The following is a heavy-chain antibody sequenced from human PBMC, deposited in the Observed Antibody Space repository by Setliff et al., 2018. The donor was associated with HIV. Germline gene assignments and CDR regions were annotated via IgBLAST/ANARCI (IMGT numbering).Heavy chain of an antibody. V-gene: IGHV1-18*01. D-gene: IGHD5-12*01. CDR2: ISGYNGNT. CDR1: GYTFTSYG. Sequence: ASVKVSCKTSGYTFTSYGISWVRQAPGQGLEWMGWISGYNGNTNYAQKLQGRVTMTTDTSTSTAYMELRSLRSDDTAVYYCARDGEWLRLGTYWYFDLWGRGTLVTVSS. CDR3: ARDGEWLRLGTYWYFDL. J-gene: IGHJ2*01.